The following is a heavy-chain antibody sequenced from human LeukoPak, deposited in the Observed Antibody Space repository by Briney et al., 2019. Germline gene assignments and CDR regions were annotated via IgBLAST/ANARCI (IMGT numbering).Heavy chain of an antibody. CDR2: INHGGTT. J-gene: IGHJ6*04. D-gene: IGHD2-2*01. CDR3: ARLRRYCSSTSCPKTLDV. V-gene: IGHV4-34*01. Sequence: SETLSLTCAVNGGSFSAYYWNWIRQPPGKGLEWIGEINHGGTTNYNPSLKGRLTISVDTSQNQFSLKLSSVTAADTAVYYCARLRRYCSSTSCPKTLDVWGKGTTVTVSS. CDR1: GGSFSAYY.